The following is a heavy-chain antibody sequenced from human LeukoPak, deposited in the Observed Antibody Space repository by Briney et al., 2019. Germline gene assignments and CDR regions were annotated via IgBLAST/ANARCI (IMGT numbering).Heavy chain of an antibody. CDR2: INHSGST. V-gene: IGHV4-34*01. CDR3: ASLGDWGIWDY. Sequence: RPSETLSLTCAVYGGPFSGYYWSWIRQPPGKGLEWIGEINHSGSTNYNPSLKSRVTISVDTSKNQFSLKLSSVTAADTAVYYCASLGDWGIWDYWGQGTLVTVSS. CDR1: GGPFSGYY. J-gene: IGHJ4*02. D-gene: IGHD7-27*01.